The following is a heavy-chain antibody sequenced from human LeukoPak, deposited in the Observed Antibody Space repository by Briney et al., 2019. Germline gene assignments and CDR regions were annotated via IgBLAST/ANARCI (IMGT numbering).Heavy chain of an antibody. CDR2: IWYDGSNK. V-gene: IGHV3-33*08. Sequence: GGSLRLSCTASGFTFSGYAMHWVRQAPGKGLEWVAVIWYDGSNKYYADSVKGRFTISRDNSKNTLYLQMNSLRAEDTAVYYCARDPDGGKEVGYWGQGTLVTVSS. CDR3: ARDPDGGKEVGY. D-gene: IGHD4-23*01. J-gene: IGHJ4*02. CDR1: GFTFSGYA.